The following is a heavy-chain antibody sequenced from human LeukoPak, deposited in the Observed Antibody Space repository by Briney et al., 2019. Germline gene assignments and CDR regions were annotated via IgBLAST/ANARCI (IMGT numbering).Heavy chain of an antibody. V-gene: IGHV4-4*09. Sequence: SETLSLTCTVSGGSISSYYWSWIRQPPGKGLEWIGYIYTSGSTNYNPSLKSRDTISVDPSKNQFSLKLSSVTAADTAVYYCARHAGGAFDIWGQGTMVTVSS. CDR1: GGSISSYY. CDR2: IYTSGST. CDR3: ARHAGGAFDI. D-gene: IGHD3-10*01. J-gene: IGHJ3*02.